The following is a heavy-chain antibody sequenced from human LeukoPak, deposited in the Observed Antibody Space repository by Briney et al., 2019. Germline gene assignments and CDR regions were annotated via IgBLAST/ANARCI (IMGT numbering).Heavy chain of an antibody. Sequence: SETLSLTCTVYGGSFSGYYWSWIRQPPGKGLEWIGEINHSGSTNYNPSLKSRVTISVDTSKNQFSLKLSSVTAADTAVYYCASYGDSSGYSRIYYYYMDVWGKGTTVTVSS. D-gene: IGHD3-22*01. CDR1: GGSFSGYY. CDR2: INHSGST. V-gene: IGHV4-34*01. J-gene: IGHJ6*03. CDR3: ASYGDSSGYSRIYYYYMDV.